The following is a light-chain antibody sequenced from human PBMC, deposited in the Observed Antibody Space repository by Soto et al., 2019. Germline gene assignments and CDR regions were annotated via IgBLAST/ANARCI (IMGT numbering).Light chain of an antibody. CDR2: WAS. CDR3: QQYYGTPVT. J-gene: IGKJ4*01. CDR1: QSVLYSSDNKNY. V-gene: IGKV4-1*01. Sequence: DIVMTQSPDSLAVSLGERATINCKSSQSVLYSSDNKNYLAWYHQKPGQPPRLLIYWASTRESGVPDRFSGSGSGTDFTLTINSLQAEDVAVYYCQQYYGTPVTFGGGTKVEIK.